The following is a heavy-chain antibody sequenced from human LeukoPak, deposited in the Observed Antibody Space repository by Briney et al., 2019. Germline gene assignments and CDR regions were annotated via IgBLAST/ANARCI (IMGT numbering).Heavy chain of an antibody. V-gene: IGHV3-11*01. CDR3: ARGQHDSSGYYYWYYYGMDV. CDR2: ISSSGSTI. CDR1: GFTFSDYY. Sequence: PGGSLRLSCAASGFTFSDYYMSWIRQAPGKGLEWVSYISSSGSTIYYADSVKGRFTISRDNAKNSLYLQMNSLRAEDTAVYYCARGQHDSSGYYYWYYYGMDVWGQGTTVTVSS. D-gene: IGHD3-22*01. J-gene: IGHJ6*02.